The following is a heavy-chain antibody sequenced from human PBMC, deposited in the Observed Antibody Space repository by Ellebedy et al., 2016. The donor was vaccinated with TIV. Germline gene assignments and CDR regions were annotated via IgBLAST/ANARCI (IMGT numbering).Heavy chain of an antibody. V-gene: IGHV3-72*01. CDR3: TTGRPGNIFDS. CDR2: SRSKANAYTT. J-gene: IGHJ4*02. D-gene: IGHD2/OR15-2a*01. Sequence: GGSLRLSCAASGFIFSDNYMDWVRQAPGEGLEWVGRSRSKANAYTTDYATSVKGRFTISRDESNNSVYLQMNRLKAEDTAIYFCTTGRPGNIFDSWGQGTLVTVSS. CDR1: GFIFSDNY.